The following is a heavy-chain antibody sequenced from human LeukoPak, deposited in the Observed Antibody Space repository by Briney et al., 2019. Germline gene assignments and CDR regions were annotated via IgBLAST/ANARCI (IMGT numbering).Heavy chain of an antibody. CDR1: GFTFSNYG. J-gene: IGHJ5*02. CDR3: VRVAVAGNLNNWFDP. Sequence: GRSLRLSCAASGFTFSNYGMHWVRQAPGKGLEWVAVIWYDGSNKYYADSAKGRFTISRDNSKNTLYLQMNSLRAEDTAVYYCVRVAVAGNLNNWFDPWGQGTLVTVSS. V-gene: IGHV3-33*01. CDR2: IWYDGSNK. D-gene: IGHD6-19*01.